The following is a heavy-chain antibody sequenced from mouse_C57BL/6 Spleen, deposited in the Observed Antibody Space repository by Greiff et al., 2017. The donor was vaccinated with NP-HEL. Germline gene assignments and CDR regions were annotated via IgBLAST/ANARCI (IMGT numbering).Heavy chain of an antibody. D-gene: IGHD5-1*01. CDR2: TNPTNGRT. CDR1: GYTFTSYW. V-gene: IGHV1S81*02. CDR3: ARIKKIVPTYFDY. J-gene: IGHJ2*01. Sequence: QVQLQQPGAELVKAGASVKMSCKASGYTFTSYWMHWVKQRLGQGLEWFAETNPTNGRTYYNKKFKSKATLTVDKSSSTAYMLLSGPTFEDSAVYYCARIKKIVPTYFDYWGQGTTLTDSS.